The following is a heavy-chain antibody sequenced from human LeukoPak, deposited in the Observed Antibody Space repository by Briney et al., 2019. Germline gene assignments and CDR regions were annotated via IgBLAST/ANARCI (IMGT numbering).Heavy chain of an antibody. CDR1: GGSISSSSYY. D-gene: IGHD3-10*01. J-gene: IGHJ4*02. CDR2: IYYSGST. Sequence: PSETLSLTCTVSGGSISSSSYYWGWIRQPPGKGLEWIGSIYYSGSTYYNPSLKSRVTISVDTSKNQFSLKLSSVTAADTAVYYCASPSGTKIYYFDYWGQGTLVTVSS. CDR3: ASPSGTKIYYFDY. V-gene: IGHV4-39*01.